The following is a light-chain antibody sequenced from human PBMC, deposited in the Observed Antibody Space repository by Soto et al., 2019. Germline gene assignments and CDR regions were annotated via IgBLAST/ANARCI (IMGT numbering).Light chain of an antibody. J-gene: IGLJ1*01. CDR1: SSDIGAYDY. V-gene: IGLV2-14*01. CDR3: FSFTTAHTHI. CDR2: EVT. Sequence: QSVLTQPASVSGSPGQSITISCTGTSSDIGAYDYVSWFQQHPDKAPKLMISEVTNRPSGVSDRFSGSKSGNAASLTISGLQAEDEAYHFCFSFTTAHTHIFGTGTKVTVL.